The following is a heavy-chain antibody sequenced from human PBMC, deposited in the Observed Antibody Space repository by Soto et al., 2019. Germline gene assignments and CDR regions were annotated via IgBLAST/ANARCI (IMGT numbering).Heavy chain of an antibody. CDR1: GFTFSGYG. V-gene: IGHV3-33*01. Sequence: QVQLVESGGGVVQPGRSLRLSCAASGFTFSGYGMHWVRQAPGKGLEWVASTWYDGSNKYYADSVKGRFTISRDNSKNTLYLQMNSLRAEDTAVYYWARVQADTTIGALDYLGQGTLVTVSS. J-gene: IGHJ4*02. CDR2: TWYDGSNK. CDR3: ARVQADTTIGALDY. D-gene: IGHD1-26*01.